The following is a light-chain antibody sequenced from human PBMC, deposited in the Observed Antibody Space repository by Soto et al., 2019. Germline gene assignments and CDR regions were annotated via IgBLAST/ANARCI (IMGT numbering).Light chain of an antibody. CDR2: EVS. CDR3: TSYAATYIVL. CDR1: RSDVGGYNY. J-gene: IGLJ2*01. V-gene: IGLV2-8*01. Sequence: QSALTQPPSASGAPGQSVTISCTGTRSDVGGYNYVSWFQQHPGRAPKLMIYEVSKRPSGVPDRFSGSKSGNTASLTVSGLQAEDEADYFCTSYAATYIVLVGGGTKLTVL.